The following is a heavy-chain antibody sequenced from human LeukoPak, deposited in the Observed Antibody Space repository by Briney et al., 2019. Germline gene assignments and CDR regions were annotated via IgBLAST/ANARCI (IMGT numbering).Heavy chain of an antibody. Sequence: GGSLRLSCAASGFTFSSYGMHWVRQAPGKGLEWVAFIRYDGSNKYYADSVKGRFTISRDNSKNTLYLQMNSLRAEDTAVYYSVKDNSGSYYSILDYWGQGTLVTVSS. CDR1: GFTFSSYG. CDR3: VKDNSGSYYSILDY. D-gene: IGHD1-26*01. J-gene: IGHJ4*02. CDR2: IRYDGSNK. V-gene: IGHV3-30*02.